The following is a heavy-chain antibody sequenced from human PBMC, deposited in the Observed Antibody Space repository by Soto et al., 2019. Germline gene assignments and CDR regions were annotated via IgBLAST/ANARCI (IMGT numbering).Heavy chain of an antibody. Sequence: PSETLCLTCAVSGGSLNRGVYWSWGRQPPGEGLAWIGEIHQSDSTHFNPSLQSRVTISMDKSKNQFSLTLSSVTDADTAVYYCARNLGRDSLGMDVWGPAPTVTVSS. V-gene: IGHV4-4*02. CDR1: GGSLNRGVY. D-gene: IGHD2-15*01. J-gene: IGHJ6*02. CDR2: IHQSDST. CDR3: ARNLGRDSLGMDV.